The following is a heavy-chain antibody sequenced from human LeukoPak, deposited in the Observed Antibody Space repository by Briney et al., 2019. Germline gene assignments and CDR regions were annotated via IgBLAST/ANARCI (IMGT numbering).Heavy chain of an antibody. CDR1: GGSISSGGYY. J-gene: IGHJ4*02. CDR2: IYYSGST. D-gene: IGHD6-13*01. V-gene: IGHV4-31*03. Sequence: SETLSLTCTVSGGSISSGGYYWSWIRQHPGKGLEWIGHIYYSGSTYYNPSLKSRVTISVDTSKNQFSLKLSSVTAADTAVYYCARGYSSSWYAGDYWGQGTLVTVSS. CDR3: ARGYSSSWYAGDY.